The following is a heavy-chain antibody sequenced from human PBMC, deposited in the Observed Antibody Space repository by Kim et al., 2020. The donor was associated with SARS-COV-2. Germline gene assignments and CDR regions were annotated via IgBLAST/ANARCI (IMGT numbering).Heavy chain of an antibody. CDR2: IWNDGSNK. CDR3: ARDTWGEGFDP. J-gene: IGHJ5*02. CDR1: GFTFSSYG. D-gene: IGHD3-10*01. Sequence: GGSLRLSCAASGFTFSSYGMHWVRQAPGKGLEWVAVIWNDGSNKYYADSVKGRFTISRDNSKNTLYLQMNSLRAEDTAVYYCARDTWGEGFDPWGQGTLVTVSS. V-gene: IGHV3-33*01.